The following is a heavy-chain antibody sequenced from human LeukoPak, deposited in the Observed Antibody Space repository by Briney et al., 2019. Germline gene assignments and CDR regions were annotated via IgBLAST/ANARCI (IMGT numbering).Heavy chain of an antibody. CDR2: ISSRNTYI. V-gene: IGHV3-21*04. D-gene: IGHD5-24*01. CDR3: AKAVGYNTYWYFDL. Sequence: GGSLRLSCAASGFIFSSYSMNWVRQAPGKGLEWVSSISSRNTYIYYADSAKGRFTISRDNAKNSLYLQMNNLSVDDTAVYYCAKAVGYNTYWYFDLWGRGTLVTVSS. CDR1: GFIFSSYS. J-gene: IGHJ2*01.